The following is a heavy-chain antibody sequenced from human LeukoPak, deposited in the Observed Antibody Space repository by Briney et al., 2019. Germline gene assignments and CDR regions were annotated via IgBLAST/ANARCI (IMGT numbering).Heavy chain of an antibody. V-gene: IGHV3-66*01. CDR3: ARGTSTGYYRTEAFDL. CDR2: IYSGGRT. CDR1: GLAVTNNY. Sequence: GSLRLSCAASGLAVTNNYMTWVRQAPGKGLEWVSVIYSGGRTSYAASVKGRFTVSRDSAKNTVYLQGNGLKVDDTAVYYCARGTSTGYYRTEAFDLWGQGTLVTVSS. D-gene: IGHD3-22*01. J-gene: IGHJ3*01.